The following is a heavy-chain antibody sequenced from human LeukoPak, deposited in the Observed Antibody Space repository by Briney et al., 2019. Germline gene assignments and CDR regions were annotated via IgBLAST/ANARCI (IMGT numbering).Heavy chain of an antibody. D-gene: IGHD3-22*01. V-gene: IGHV4-34*01. Sequence: PPETLSLTCAVYGGSFSGYYWSWIRQPPGKGLEWIGEINHSGSTNYDPSLKSRVTISVDTSKNQFSLKLSSVTAADTAVYYCARGREYHYDSSGSEFDYWGQGTLVTVSS. J-gene: IGHJ4*02. CDR2: INHSGST. CDR3: ARGREYHYDSSGSEFDY. CDR1: GGSFSGYY.